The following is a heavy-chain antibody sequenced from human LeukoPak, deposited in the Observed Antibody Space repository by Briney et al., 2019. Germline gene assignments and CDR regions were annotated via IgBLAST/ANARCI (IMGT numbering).Heavy chain of an antibody. Sequence: SETLSLTCTVSGGSISSYHWSWIRRPPGKGLEWIGYIYYSGSTYYNPSLKSRVTISVDTSKNQFSLKLSSVTAADTAVYYCARDVRGNDYGDYEPYNWFDPWGQGTLVTVSS. CDR2: IYYSGST. CDR1: GGSISSYH. V-gene: IGHV4-59*12. CDR3: ARDVRGNDYGDYEPYNWFDP. J-gene: IGHJ5*02. D-gene: IGHD4-17*01.